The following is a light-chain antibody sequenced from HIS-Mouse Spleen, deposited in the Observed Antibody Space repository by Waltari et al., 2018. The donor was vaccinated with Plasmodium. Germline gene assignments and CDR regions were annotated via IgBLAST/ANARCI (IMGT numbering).Light chain of an antibody. CDR2: CAS. Sequence: EIVMTQSPATLSVSPGESATLSCRASQSVSSNLAWYQQKPGQAPRLLIYCASTRATGIPARFSGSGSGTEFTLTISSLQSEDFAVYYCQQYNNPRTTFGQGTKLEIK. J-gene: IGKJ2*01. CDR1: QSVSSN. CDR3: QQYNNPRTT. V-gene: IGKV3-15*01.